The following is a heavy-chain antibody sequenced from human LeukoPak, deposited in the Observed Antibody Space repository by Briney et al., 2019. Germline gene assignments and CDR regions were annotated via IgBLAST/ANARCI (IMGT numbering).Heavy chain of an antibody. V-gene: IGHV1-18*01. J-gene: IGHJ4*02. CDR2: ISTNNGDT. CDR3: ALIPYCTAATCYYFDY. CDR1: GYTFTTYG. D-gene: IGHD2-8*02. Sequence: ASVKVSCKTSGYTFTTYGLSWVRQAPGQGPEWMGWISTNNGDTNYAQKFQGRVTLTADTSTSTTYMELRSLRSDDTVVYYCALIPYCTAATCYYFDYWGQGTLVTVSS.